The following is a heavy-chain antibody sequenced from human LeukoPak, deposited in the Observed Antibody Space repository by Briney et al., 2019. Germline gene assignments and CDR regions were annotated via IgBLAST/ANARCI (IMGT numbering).Heavy chain of an antibody. J-gene: IGHJ4*02. CDR1: GFTFSDYW. CDR2: ISGSGGST. D-gene: IGHD2-15*01. V-gene: IGHV3-23*01. CDR3: AKAPVTSCRGAFCYPFDS. Sequence: GGSLRLSCAASGFTFSDYWMHWVRQAPGKGLEWVSAISGSGGSTYYADSVKGRFTISRDTSKNTLYLLMNSLRAEDTAVYYCAKAPVTSCRGAFCYPFDSWGQGTLVTVSS.